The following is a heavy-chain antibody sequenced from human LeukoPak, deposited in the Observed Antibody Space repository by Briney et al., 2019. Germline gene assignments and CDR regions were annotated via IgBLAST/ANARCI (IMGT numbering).Heavy chain of an antibody. J-gene: IGHJ4*02. D-gene: IGHD1-26*01. V-gene: IGHV3-30*18. Sequence: GRSLRLSCAASGFTFSSYGMHWVRQAPGKGLEWVAVISNDGSNKYYADSVKGRFTISRDNSKNTLYLQMNSLRAEDTAVYYCAKDRSGSYFDYWGQGTLVTVSS. CDR2: ISNDGSNK. CDR3: AKDRSGSYFDY. CDR1: GFTFSSYG.